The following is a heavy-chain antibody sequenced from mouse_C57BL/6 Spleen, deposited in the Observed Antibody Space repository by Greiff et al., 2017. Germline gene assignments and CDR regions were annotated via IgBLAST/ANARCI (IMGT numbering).Heavy chain of an antibody. Sequence: QVQLQQPGAELVKPGASVKLSCKASGYTFTSYWMQWVKQRPGQGLEWIGEIDPSDSYTNYNQKFKGKATLTVDTSSSTAYMQLSSLTSEDSAVYYCARRPLTDYAMDYWGQGTSVTVSS. J-gene: IGHJ4*01. CDR1: GYTFTSYW. CDR2: IDPSDSYT. CDR3: ARRPLTDYAMDY. V-gene: IGHV1-50*01.